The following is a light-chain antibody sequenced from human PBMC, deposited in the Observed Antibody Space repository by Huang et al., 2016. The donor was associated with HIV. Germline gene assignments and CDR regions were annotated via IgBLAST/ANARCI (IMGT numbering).Light chain of an antibody. CDR3: QQYKNWWT. CDR1: QSVSNN. Sequence: EIVMTQSPATLSVSPGERATLSCRASQSVSNNLAWYQQRPGQAPMLLSYGASTRATGIPARFSGSGSGTDFTLTISSLQSEDFAVYYCQQYKNWWTFGQGTKVEIK. V-gene: IGKV3-15*01. CDR2: GAS. J-gene: IGKJ1*01.